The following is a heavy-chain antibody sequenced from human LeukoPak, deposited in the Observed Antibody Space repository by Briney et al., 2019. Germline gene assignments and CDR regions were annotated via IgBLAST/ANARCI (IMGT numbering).Heavy chain of an antibody. J-gene: IGHJ4*02. CDR2: ILPGNSDT. CDR1: GYSFSNYW. V-gene: IGHV5-51*01. CDR3: ARQYYDILTDPNYFDS. Sequence: AESLKISCKASGYSFSNYWICWVRQMPGKGLEWVGIILPGNSDTRYSPSFQGQVTMSADKSISTAYLQWSSLKAADTAMYYCARQYYDILTDPNYFDSWGQGTLVTVSS. D-gene: IGHD3-9*01.